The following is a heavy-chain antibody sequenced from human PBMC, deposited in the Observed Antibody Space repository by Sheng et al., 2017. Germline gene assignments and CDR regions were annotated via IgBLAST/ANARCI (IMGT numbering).Heavy chain of an antibody. Sequence: EVQLVESGGGLVQPGGSLRLSCAASGFTLTNYAMSWVRQAPGKGLEWVSAISGSGGSTYYIDSVKGRFTISRDNSKNTLFLQMNSLRAEDTAVYHCAKWISWGSYYFDYWGQGTLVTVSS. V-gene: IGHV3-23*04. CDR2: ISGSGGST. CDR1: GFTLTNYA. CDR3: AKWISWGSYYFDY. D-gene: IGHD6-13*01. J-gene: IGHJ4*02.